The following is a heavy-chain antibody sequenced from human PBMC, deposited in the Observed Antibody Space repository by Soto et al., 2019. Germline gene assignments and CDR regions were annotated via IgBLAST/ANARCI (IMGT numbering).Heavy chain of an antibody. V-gene: IGHV5-51*01. CDR1: GYSFTSYW. J-gene: IGHJ4*02. D-gene: IGHD3-3*01. CDR3: ARHLGYDFWSGYYPDY. CDR2: IYPGDSDT. Sequence: PGESLKISCKGSGYSFTSYWIGWVRQMPGKGLEWMGIIYPGDSDTRYSPSFQGQVTISADKSISTAYLQWSSLKASDTAIYYCARHLGYDFWSGYYPDYWGQGTLVTVSS.